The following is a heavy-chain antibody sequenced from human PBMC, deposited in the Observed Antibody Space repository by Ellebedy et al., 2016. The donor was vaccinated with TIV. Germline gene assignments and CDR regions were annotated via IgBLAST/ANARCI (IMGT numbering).Heavy chain of an antibody. J-gene: IGHJ4*02. CDR1: GFSFSRYA. D-gene: IGHD5-18*01. CDR3: AKDRTPGDGYWVFDF. CDR2: IVGSGGSR. Sequence: GESLKISCAASGFSFSRYAMSCVRPAPGKGLGWVSGIVGSGGSRYADYVKGRFTISRDNSTSTLDLQMSSLRAEDTAVYYCAKDRTPGDGYWVFDFWGQGTLVTVST. V-gene: IGHV3-23*01.